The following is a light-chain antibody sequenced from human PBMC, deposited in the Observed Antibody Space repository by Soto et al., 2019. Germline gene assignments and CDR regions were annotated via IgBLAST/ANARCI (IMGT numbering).Light chain of an antibody. J-gene: IGKJ2*01. CDR1: QSVSSSY. CDR3: QLYGSSPLFT. Sequence: EIVLTQSPGTLSLSPGERATLSCRASQSVSSSYLAWYQQKPGQAPRLRIYGASSRATGIPDSFSGSGSGTDFSLIFSRLEPEDVAVYYCQLYGSSPLFTFGQGTKLEI. CDR2: GAS. V-gene: IGKV3-20*01.